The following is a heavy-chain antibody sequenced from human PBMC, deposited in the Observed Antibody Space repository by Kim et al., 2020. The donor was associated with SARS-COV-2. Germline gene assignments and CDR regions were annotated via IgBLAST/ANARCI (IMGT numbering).Heavy chain of an antibody. CDR1: GFTFSNAW. Sequence: GGSLRLSCAASGFTFSNAWMSWVRQAPGKGLEWVGRIKSKTDGGTTDYAAPVKGRFTISRDDSKNTLYLQMNSLKTEDTAVYYCIWFGELLWWQSNAFDIWGQGTMVTVSS. J-gene: IGHJ3*02. CDR3: IWFGELLWWQSNAFDI. V-gene: IGHV3-15*01. CDR2: IKSKTDGGTT. D-gene: IGHD3-10*01.